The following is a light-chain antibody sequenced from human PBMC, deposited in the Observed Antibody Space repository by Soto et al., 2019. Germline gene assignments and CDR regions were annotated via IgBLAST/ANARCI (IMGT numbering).Light chain of an antibody. V-gene: IGKV1-9*01. Sequence: IKLNQSPSSLSASVGDRGTSTCRVSQGISSSLACYQHKPGKAPNLLISGASTLQSGVPSRFSGSGSGTDFTLTISSLQPEDFATYYCQHLNSNPTWTFGQGAKVDI. CDR1: QGISSS. CDR2: GAS. CDR3: QHLNSNPTWT. J-gene: IGKJ1*01.